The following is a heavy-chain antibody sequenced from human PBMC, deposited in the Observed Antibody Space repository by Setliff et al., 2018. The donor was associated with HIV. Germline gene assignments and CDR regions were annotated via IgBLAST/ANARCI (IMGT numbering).Heavy chain of an antibody. J-gene: IGHJ6*02. V-gene: IGHV3-30*02. CDR1: GFTFSSYG. Sequence: HPGGSLRLSCAASGFTFSSYGMHWVRQAPGKGLEWVAFIRYDGSNKYYADSVKGRFTISRDNSKNTLYLQMNSLRAEDTAVYYCARSVIGYYYYGMDVWGQGTTVTVSS. CDR2: IRYDGSNK. CDR3: ARSVIGYYYYGMDV. D-gene: IGHD3-10*01.